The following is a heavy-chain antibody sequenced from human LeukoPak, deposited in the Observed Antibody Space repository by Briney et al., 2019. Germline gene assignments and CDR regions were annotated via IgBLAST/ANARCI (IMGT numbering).Heavy chain of an antibody. V-gene: IGHV3-23*01. CDR3: ARDKLYSGDY. D-gene: IGHD2-2*02. J-gene: IGHJ4*02. CDR1: GFTFSNYA. Sequence: GGSLRLSCAASGFTFSNYAMSWVRQAPGKGLEWVSAISGSGGSTYYTDSVKGRFTISRDNAKNTLYLQMNSLRAEDTAVYYCARDKLYSGDYWGQGTLVTVSS. CDR2: ISGSGGST.